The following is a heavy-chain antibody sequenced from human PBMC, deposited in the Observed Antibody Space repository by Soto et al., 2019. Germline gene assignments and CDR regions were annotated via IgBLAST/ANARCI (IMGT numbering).Heavy chain of an antibody. D-gene: IGHD5-12*01. CDR3: ARATSVDAS. CDR1: GFAFSGDW. V-gene: IGHV3-7*01. J-gene: IGHJ5*02. Sequence: EVQLGESGGDLVQPGGSLRLSCAASGFAFSGDWMSWVRQAPWKGLEGVANIKQDGSEKYYVDSVKGRFTISRDNAKNSLSLQMNILRVEATAVYYCARATSVDASWGQGTLVTVSS. CDR2: IKQDGSEK.